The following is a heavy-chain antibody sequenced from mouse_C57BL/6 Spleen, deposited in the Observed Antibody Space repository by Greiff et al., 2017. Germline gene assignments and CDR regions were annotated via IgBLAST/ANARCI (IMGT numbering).Heavy chain of an antibody. D-gene: IGHD2-4*01. J-gene: IGHJ3*01. CDR3: ARWDDYDRHFAY. CDR1: GYTFTDYN. Sequence: VQLQQSGPELVKPGASVKMSCKASGYTFTDYNMHWVKQSHGKSLEWIGYINPNNGGTSYNQKFKGKATLTVNKSSSTAYMELRSLTSEESAVYYCARWDDYDRHFAYWGQGTLVTVSA. CDR2: INPNNGGT. V-gene: IGHV1-22*01.